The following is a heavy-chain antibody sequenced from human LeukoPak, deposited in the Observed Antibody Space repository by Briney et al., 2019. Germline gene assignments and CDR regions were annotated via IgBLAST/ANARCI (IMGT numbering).Heavy chain of an antibody. CDR2: IKQDGSEK. J-gene: IGHJ4*02. D-gene: IGHD6-19*01. V-gene: IGHV3-7*01. CDR1: GSTFSSYW. CDR3: AREHWLAFDY. Sequence: GGSLRLSCAASGSTFSSYWMSWVRQAPGKGLEWVANIKQDGSEKYYVDSVKGRFTISRDNAKNSLYLQMNSLRAEDTAVYYCAREHWLAFDYWGQGTLVTVSS.